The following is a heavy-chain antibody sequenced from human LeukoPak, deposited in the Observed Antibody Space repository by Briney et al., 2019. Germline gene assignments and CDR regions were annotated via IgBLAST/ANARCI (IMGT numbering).Heavy chain of an antibody. V-gene: IGHV4-39*01. CDR1: GGSISSSSYY. Sequence: PSETLSLTCTVSGGSISSSSYYLGWIRQPPGKGLEWIGSIYYSGSTYYNPSLKSRVTISVDTSKNQFSLKLSSVTAADTAAYYCARHGDGYCSSTCCLESSNFDYWGQGTLVTVSS. J-gene: IGHJ4*02. CDR3: ARHGDGYCSSTCCLESSNFDY. D-gene: IGHD2-2*01. CDR2: IYYSGST.